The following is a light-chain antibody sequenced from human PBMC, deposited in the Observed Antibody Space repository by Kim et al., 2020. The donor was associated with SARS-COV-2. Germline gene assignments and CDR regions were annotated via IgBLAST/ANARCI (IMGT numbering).Light chain of an antibody. CDR1: SRDVGGYDL. V-gene: IGLV2-23*01. Sequence: GQSITIPCTGTSRDVGGYDLVSWYQQHPGKAPKLMIYEDSKRPSGVSNRFSGSKSGNTASLTISGLQAEDEADYYCCSYAGSSTYVFGTGTKVTVL. J-gene: IGLJ1*01. CDR3: CSYAGSSTYV. CDR2: EDS.